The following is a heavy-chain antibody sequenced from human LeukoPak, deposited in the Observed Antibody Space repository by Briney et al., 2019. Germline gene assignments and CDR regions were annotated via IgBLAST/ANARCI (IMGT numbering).Heavy chain of an antibody. CDR3: ARAIQFGGYFDY. V-gene: IGHV3-53*01. CDR2: IFGAGTT. D-gene: IGHD2-15*01. CDR1: GFTFNSYA. Sequence: GGSLRLSCAVSGFTFNSYAMSWVRQAPGKGLEWVSVIFGAGTTYYADSVRGRFTISRDNSKNTLYLQMNSLRAEDTAVYYCARAIQFGGYFDYWGQGTLVTVST. J-gene: IGHJ4*02.